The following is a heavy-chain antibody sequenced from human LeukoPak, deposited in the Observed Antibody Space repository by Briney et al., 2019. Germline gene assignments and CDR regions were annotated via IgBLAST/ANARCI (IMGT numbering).Heavy chain of an antibody. CDR3: AKRLKRNYYYHYAMDV. D-gene: IGHD3-22*01. Sequence: GGSLSLSCAASGFTFKTHAMSWVRQAPGKGLEWVSRIDDSGVIRSYADSVKGRFTISRDNSKMTLTLQMNSLRAEDTAVYYCAKRLKRNYYYHYAMDVWGQGTTVTVSS. J-gene: IGHJ6*02. V-gene: IGHV3-23*01. CDR2: IDDSGVIR. CDR1: GFTFKTHA.